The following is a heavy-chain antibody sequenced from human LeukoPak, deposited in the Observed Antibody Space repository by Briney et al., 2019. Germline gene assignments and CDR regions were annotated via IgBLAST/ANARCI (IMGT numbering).Heavy chain of an antibody. D-gene: IGHD3-10*01. V-gene: IGHV3-30*02. CDR1: GFTFNNYG. J-gene: IGHJ6*03. Sequence: GGSLRLSCAASGFTFNNYGMHWVRQAPGKGLEWVAFIRYNGNNQYYADSVKGRFTISRDNSKNTLYLQMNSLKGDDTAVYYCAKDSALYYIDVWGKGTTVIISS. CDR3: AKDSALYYIDV. CDR2: IRYNGNNQ.